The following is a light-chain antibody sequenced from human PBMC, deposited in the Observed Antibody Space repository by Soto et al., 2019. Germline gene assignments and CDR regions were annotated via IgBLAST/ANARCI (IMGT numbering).Light chain of an antibody. CDR3: QSYDSSLSGSI. Sequence: QSVLTQPPSVSGATGQRVTISCTESSSNIGAGYDVHWYQQLPGTAPKLLIYGNSNRPSGVPDRFSGSKSGTSASLAITGLQAEDEADYYCQSYDSSLSGSIFGGWTKLTV. CDR1: SSNIGAGYD. V-gene: IGLV1-40*01. J-gene: IGLJ2*01. CDR2: GNS.